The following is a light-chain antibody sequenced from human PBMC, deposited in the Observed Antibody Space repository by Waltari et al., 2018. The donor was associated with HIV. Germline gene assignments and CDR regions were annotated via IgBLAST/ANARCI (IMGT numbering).Light chain of an antibody. Sequence: NFMLTQPHSVSESPGKTVTIPCTRSGGAIASNYVQWYQHRPGSSPSTVIYEDNQRPSGVPNRFSGSIDGSSNSASLPIFRLKTEDEADYYCQSYDGTSVVFGGGTKLTVL. J-gene: IGLJ2*01. V-gene: IGLV6-57*01. CDR3: QSYDGTSVV. CDR2: EDN. CDR1: GGAIASNY.